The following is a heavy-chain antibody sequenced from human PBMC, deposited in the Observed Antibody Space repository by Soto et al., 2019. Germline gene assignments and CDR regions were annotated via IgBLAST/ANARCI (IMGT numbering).Heavy chain of an antibody. Sequence: SGPTLVNPTQTLTLTCTFSGFSLSISGVGVGWIRQPPGKALEWLALIYWDDDKRYSPSLKSRLTITKDTSKNQVVLTMTNMDPVDTATYYCALERGYCSGGSCYSPWFDPWGQGTLVTVS. J-gene: IGHJ5*02. CDR2: IYWDDDK. D-gene: IGHD2-15*01. V-gene: IGHV2-5*02. CDR1: GFSLSISGVG. CDR3: ALERGYCSGGSCYSPWFDP.